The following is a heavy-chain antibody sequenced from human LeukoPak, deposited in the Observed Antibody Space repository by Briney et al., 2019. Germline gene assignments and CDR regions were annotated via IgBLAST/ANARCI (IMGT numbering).Heavy chain of an antibody. V-gene: IGHV1-24*01. CDR1: GYTFTGYY. CDR2: FDPEDGET. CDR3: ATEVVIAAAGGLHFDL. D-gene: IGHD6-13*01. Sequence: ASVKVSCKASGYTFTGYYMHWVRQAPGKGLEWMGGFDPEDGETIYAQKFQGRVTMTEDTSTDTAYMELSSLRSEDTAVYYCATEVVIAAAGGLHFDLWGRGTLVTVSS. J-gene: IGHJ2*01.